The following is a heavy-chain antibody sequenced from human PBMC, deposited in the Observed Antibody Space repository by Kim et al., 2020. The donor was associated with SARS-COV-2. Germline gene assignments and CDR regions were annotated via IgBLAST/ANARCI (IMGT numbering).Heavy chain of an antibody. Sequence: PSLRSRVTISVAKSKNQFSLKLSSVTAAETAVYYCARSITIFGVVITFDYWGQGTLVTVSS. V-gene: IGHV4-4*02. D-gene: IGHD3-3*01. CDR3: ARSITIFGVVITFDY. J-gene: IGHJ4*02.